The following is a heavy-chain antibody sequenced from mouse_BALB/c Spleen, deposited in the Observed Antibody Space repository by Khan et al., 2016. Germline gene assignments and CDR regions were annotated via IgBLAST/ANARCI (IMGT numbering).Heavy chain of an antibody. CDR3: ARDYYGSRGFDY. CDR2: VSTYSDNT. J-gene: IGHJ2*01. D-gene: IGHD1-1*01. Sequence: VQLQESGPEVVRPGVSVKISCKGSGYTFTDFAMHWVMQSRAKSLEWIGIVSTYSDNTKYNQKFKGKATMTVDKYSNTAYMELVGLTSEDSAIYYCARDYYGSRGFDYWGQGTTLTVSS. V-gene: IGHV1S137*01. CDR1: GYTFTDFA.